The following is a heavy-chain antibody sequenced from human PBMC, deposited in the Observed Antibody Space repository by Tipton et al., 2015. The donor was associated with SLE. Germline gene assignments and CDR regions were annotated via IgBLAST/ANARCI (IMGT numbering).Heavy chain of an antibody. CDR2: IYYSGST. Sequence: TLSLTCTVSGGPISSYYWSWIRQPPGKGLEWIGYIYYSGSTNYNPSLKSRVTISVDTSKNQFSLKLSSVTAADTAVYYCARAPHGSIHYGMDVWGQGTTVTVSS. J-gene: IGHJ6*02. V-gene: IGHV4-59*01. CDR3: ARAPHGSIHYGMDV. CDR1: GGPISSYY. D-gene: IGHD5-24*01.